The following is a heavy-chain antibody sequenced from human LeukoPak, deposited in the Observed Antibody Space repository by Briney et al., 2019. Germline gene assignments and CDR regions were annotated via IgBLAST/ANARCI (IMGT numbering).Heavy chain of an antibody. J-gene: IGHJ4*02. D-gene: IGHD1-1*01. CDR1: GGSISSSSYY. Sequence: PSETLSLTCTVSGGSISSSSYYWGWIRQPPGKGLEWIGSIYYSGSTYYNPSLKSRVTISVDTSKNQSSLKLSSVTAADTAVYYCARNWMVPYCFDYWGQGTLVTVSS. CDR3: ARNWMVPYCFDY. V-gene: IGHV4-39*01. CDR2: IYYSGST.